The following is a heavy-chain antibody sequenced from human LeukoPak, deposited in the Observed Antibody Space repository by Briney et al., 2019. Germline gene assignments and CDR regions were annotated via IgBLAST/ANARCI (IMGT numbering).Heavy chain of an antibody. CDR1: GFPFDDYA. J-gene: IGHJ6*02. CDR3: ARDAWRRAFNYGMDV. Sequence: GGSLRLSCAASGFPFDDYAMHWVRQAPGEGLEWFAGISWSSGNIGYADSVKGRFTISRDNAESSLHLQMNSLRIEDTALYFCARDAWRRAFNYGMDVWGQGTTVAVSS. CDR2: ISWSSGNI. D-gene: IGHD5-12*01. V-gene: IGHV3-9*01.